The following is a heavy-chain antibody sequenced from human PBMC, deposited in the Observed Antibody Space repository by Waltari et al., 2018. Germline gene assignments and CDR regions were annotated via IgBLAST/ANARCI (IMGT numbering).Heavy chain of an antibody. CDR2: IYHSGST. CDR1: GYSISSGYY. V-gene: IGHV4-38-2*01. Sequence: QVQLQESGPGLVKPSETLSLTCAVSGYSISSGYYWGWTRQPPGKGLEWIGSIYHSGSTYYNPSLKSRVTISVDTSKNQFSLKLSSVTAADTAVYYCARPNAPGGGVIVGWGQGTLVTVSS. J-gene: IGHJ4*02. CDR3: ARPNAPGGGVIVG. D-gene: IGHD3-16*02.